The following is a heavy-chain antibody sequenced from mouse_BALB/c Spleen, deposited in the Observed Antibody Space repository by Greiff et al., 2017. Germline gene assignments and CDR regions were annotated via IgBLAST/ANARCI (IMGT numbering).Heavy chain of an antibody. CDR2: ISSGSSTI. CDR3: ARSEGYGNAMDY. V-gene: IGHV5-17*02. J-gene: IGHJ4*01. D-gene: IGHD3-1*01. CDR1: GFTFSSFG. Sequence: EVKVVESGGGLVQPGGSRKLSCAASGFTFSSFGMHWVRQAPEKGLEWVAYISSGSSTIYYADTVKGRFTSSRDNPKNTLFLQMTSLRSEGTAMYYRARSEGYGNAMDYWGQGTSVTVSS.